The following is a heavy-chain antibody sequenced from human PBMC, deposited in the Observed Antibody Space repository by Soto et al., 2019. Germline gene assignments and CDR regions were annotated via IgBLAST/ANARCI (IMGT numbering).Heavy chain of an antibody. V-gene: IGHV3-15*01. CDR1: GFTFSNAW. CDR3: TTVAARGGDAFDI. J-gene: IGHJ3*02. D-gene: IGHD6-6*01. CDR2: IKSKTDGGTT. Sequence: EVQLVESGGGLVKPGGSLRLSCAASGFTFSNAWMSWVRQAPGKGLEWVGRIKSKTDGGTTDYAAPVKGRFTIPRDDSKNTLYLQMNSLKTEDTAVYYCTTVAARGGDAFDIWGQGTMVTVSS.